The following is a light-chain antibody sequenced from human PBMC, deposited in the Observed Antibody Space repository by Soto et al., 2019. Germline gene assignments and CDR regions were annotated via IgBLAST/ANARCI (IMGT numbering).Light chain of an antibody. V-gene: IGKV3D-20*02. J-gene: IGKJ1*01. Sequence: EIVLTQSPGTLSLSPGERATLSCMASQSVSSSYLAWYQQKPGQAPRLLIYAASSRATGIPDRFSGSGSGTEFTLTISSLEPEDFAVYYCQQRDIWPWTFGQGTKV. CDR1: QSVSSSY. CDR2: AAS. CDR3: QQRDIWPWT.